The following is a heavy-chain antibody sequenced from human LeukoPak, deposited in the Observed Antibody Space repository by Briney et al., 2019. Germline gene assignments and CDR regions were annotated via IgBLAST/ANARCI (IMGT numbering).Heavy chain of an antibody. J-gene: IGHJ6*02. CDR1: GFTFSSYW. D-gene: IGHD3-9*01. V-gene: IGHV3-74*01. CDR3: TRDLMDYDVSTGLHHYYMDV. CDR2: INGDGRNI. Sequence: PRRSLRLSCVASGFTFSSYWMHWVRQDPRKGLVWVSRINGDGRNINYADSVRGRFTISRDNAKNILYLQMNTLRVEDTAVYYCTRDLMDYDVSTGLHHYYMDVWGQGTTVTVSS.